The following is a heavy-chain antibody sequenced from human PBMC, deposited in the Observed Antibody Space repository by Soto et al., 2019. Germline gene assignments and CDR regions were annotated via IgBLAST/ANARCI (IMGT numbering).Heavy chain of an antibody. CDR3: ARQYYDILTGYYSWFDP. D-gene: IGHD3-9*01. CDR1: GGSISSYY. CDR2: IYYSGST. J-gene: IGHJ5*02. Sequence: SETLSLTCTVSGGSISSYYWSWIRQPPGKGLEWIGYIYYSGSTNYNPSLKSRVTISVDTSKNQFSLKLSSVTAADTAVYYCARQYYDILTGYYSWFDPWGQGTLVTVSS. V-gene: IGHV4-59*08.